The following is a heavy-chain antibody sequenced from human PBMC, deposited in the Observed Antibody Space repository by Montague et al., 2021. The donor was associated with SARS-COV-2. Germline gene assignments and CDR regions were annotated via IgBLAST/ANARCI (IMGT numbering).Heavy chain of an antibody. CDR1: GFAVTSNY. CDR3: ARDFGESRDH. CDR2: IYSSGRT. V-gene: IGHV3-53*01. D-gene: IGHD3-10*01. Sequence: SLRLYCAASGFAVTSNYMSWVRQAPGKGLEWVSLIYSSGRTSYADSVKGRFTMSRDNSKNTLYLQMNSLKAEDTAVYYCARDFGESRDHWGQGTLVTVPS. J-gene: IGHJ4*02.